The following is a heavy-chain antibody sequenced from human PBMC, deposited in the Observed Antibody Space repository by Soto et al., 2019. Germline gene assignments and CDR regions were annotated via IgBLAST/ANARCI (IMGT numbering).Heavy chain of an antibody. V-gene: IGHV4-59*12. D-gene: IGHD6-13*01. CDR1: GGSISSYY. J-gene: IGHJ4*02. CDR3: ARDRSPGSSSWYDY. CDR2: IYYSGST. Sequence: SETLPLTCTVSGGSISSYYWRWIRQPPGKGLEWIGYIYYSGSTNYNPSLKSRVTISVDTSKNQFSLKLSSVTPEDTAVYYCARDRSPGSSSWYDYWGQGTLVTVS.